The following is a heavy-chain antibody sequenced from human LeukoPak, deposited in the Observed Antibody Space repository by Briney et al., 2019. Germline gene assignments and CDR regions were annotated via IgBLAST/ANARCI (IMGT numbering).Heavy chain of an antibody. CDR3: ATTGDGWQQYYFDF. Sequence: SETLSHACTVSGGSISSTSHYWGWIRQPPGKGLDWIGSMYYSGSTYYNPSLKSRVTMSIDTSKNQFSLKLSSVTAADTAVYYCATTGDGWQQYYFDFWGQGTLVTVSS. D-gene: IGHD2-21*01. CDR1: GGSISSTSHY. J-gene: IGHJ4*02. CDR2: MYYSGST. V-gene: IGHV4-39*01.